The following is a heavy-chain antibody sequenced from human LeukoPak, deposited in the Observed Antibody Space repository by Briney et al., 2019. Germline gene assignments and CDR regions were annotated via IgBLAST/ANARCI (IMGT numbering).Heavy chain of an antibody. D-gene: IGHD3-16*02. V-gene: IGHV4-59*01. CDR3: ARDFSLYDYVWGSYPSYYFDY. J-gene: IGHJ4*02. CDR1: GGSIRTDY. CDR2: ILFSGNT. Sequence: SETLSLTCTVSGGSIRTDYWNWIRQPPGKGLEWIGYILFSGNTNYNPSLKSRVTISVDTSKNQFSLNLSSVTAADTAVYYCARDFSLYDYVWGSYPSYYFDYWGQGTLVTVSS.